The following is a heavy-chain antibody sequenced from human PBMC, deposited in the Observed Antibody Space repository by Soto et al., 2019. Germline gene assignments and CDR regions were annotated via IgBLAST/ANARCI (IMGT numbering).Heavy chain of an antibody. J-gene: IGHJ3*02. CDR2: ISSSGSTI. D-gene: IGHD1-26*01. V-gene: IGHV3-11*01. Sequence: GGSLRLSCAASGFTFSDYYMSWIRQAPGKGLEWVSYISSSGSTIYYADSVKGRFTISRDNAKNSLYLQMNSLRAEDTAVYYCACYYYGKDLSRAFDIWGQGTMVTVSS. CDR1: GFTFSDYY. CDR3: ACYYYGKDLSRAFDI.